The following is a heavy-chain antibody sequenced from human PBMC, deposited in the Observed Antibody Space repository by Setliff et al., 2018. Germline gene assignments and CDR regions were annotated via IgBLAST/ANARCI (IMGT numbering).Heavy chain of an antibody. J-gene: IGHJ6*03. V-gene: IGHV1-18*01. CDR3: ARRNFYYDSSGFALYYYYMDV. CDR2: ISTYNINT. Sequence: VASVKVSCKASGYPFTNYGITWVRQAPGQGLEWLGWISTYNINTNYAQKLQDRVTMTTDTSTSTAYMELRSLRSDDTAVYYCARRNFYYDSSGFALYYYYMDVWGKGTMVTVSS. CDR1: GYPFTNYG. D-gene: IGHD3-22*01.